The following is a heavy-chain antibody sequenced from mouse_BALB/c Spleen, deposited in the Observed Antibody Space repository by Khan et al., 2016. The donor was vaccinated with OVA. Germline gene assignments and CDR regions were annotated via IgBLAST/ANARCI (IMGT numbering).Heavy chain of an antibody. CDR2: ISTGGAYT. J-gene: IGHJ3*01. D-gene: IGHD1-1*01. Sequence: EVELVESGGDFVRPGGSLKLSCAASGFTFSTYGMSWVRQTPDKRLEWVATISTGGAYTYYPDSVKGRFTISRDNAQNTLYLQLSSLRSEDTSINYCARLAYYYNSEGFAYWGQGTLVTVSA. CDR3: ARLAYYYNSEGFAY. CDR1: GFTFSTYG. V-gene: IGHV5-6*01.